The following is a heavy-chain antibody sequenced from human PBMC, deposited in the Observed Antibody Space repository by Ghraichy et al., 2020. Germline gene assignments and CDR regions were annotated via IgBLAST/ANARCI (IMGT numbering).Heavy chain of an antibody. CDR1: GFTFSTYA. D-gene: IGHD6-6*01. CDR2: ISDSGADR. CDR3: AKKYSSSFKYIDY. V-gene: IGHV3-23*01. J-gene: IGHJ4*02. Sequence: GGALRLSCAASGFTFSTYAMRWVRQAAGKGLEWVSSISDSGADRFYADSVKGRFTISRDNSKNTLYLQMNSLRAEDTAVYYCAKKYSSSFKYIDYWGQGTLVTVSS.